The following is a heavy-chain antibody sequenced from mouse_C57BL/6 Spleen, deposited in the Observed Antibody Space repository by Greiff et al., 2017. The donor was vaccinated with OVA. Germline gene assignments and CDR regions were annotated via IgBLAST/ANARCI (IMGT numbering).Heavy chain of an antibody. CDR2: INPNNGGT. V-gene: IGHV1-26*01. D-gene: IGHD3-2*02. Sequence: VQLQQSGPELVKPGASVKISCKASGYTFTDYYMNWVKQSHGKSLEWIGDINPNNGGTSYNQKFKGKATLTVDKSSSTAYMELRSLTSEDSAVYYCARSGDSSGLYAMDYWGQGTSVTVSS. J-gene: IGHJ4*01. CDR1: GYTFTDYY. CDR3: ARSGDSSGLYAMDY.